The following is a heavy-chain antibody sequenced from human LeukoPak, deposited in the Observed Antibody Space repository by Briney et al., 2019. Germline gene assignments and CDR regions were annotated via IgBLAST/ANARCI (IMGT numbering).Heavy chain of an antibody. CDR2: IGDSGGSA. V-gene: IGHV3-23*01. J-gene: IGHJ4*02. CDR3: AKGYDYESSGYPQPFDY. D-gene: IGHD3-22*01. CDR1: GFTFGSYA. Sequence: PGGSLRLSCAASGFTFGSYAMSWVRQAPGKGREGVSAIGDSGGSAYYTDSVKGRFTLSRDNSRNTLYLQMNSLRAEDSALYFCAKGYDYESSGYPQPFDYWGQGTLVTVSS.